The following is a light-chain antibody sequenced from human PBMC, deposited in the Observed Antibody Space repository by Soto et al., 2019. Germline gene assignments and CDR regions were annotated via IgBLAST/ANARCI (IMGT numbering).Light chain of an antibody. CDR1: QTISTY. V-gene: IGKV1-39*01. Sequence: DIQMTQSPSSLSASVGDRVTITCRASQTISTYLNWYQQEPGKAPKLPIYAASSLQSGVPSRFSGSGSGTDFTLTISSLQPEDFAAYYCHQSHGIPYTFGQGTKLEIK. CDR2: AAS. J-gene: IGKJ2*01. CDR3: HQSHGIPYT.